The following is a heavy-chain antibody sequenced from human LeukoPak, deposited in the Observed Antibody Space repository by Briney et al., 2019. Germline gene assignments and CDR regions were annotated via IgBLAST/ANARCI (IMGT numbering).Heavy chain of an antibody. CDR3: ARDALPATAYDY. V-gene: IGHV1-46*01. J-gene: IGHJ4*02. Sequence: ASVKVSCKSSLYTFTSYYMHWVRQARGQGVEGMGIIKPSGGSTSYAQKFQGRATMNRDTSTSTVYMEPSSQRSEDTAVYYCARDALPATAYDYWGQGTLVTVSS. D-gene: IGHD2-21*02. CDR2: IKPSGGST. CDR1: LYTFTSYY.